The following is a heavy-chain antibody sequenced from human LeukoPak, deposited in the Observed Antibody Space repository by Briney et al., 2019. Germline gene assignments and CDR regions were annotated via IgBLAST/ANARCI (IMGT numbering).Heavy chain of an antibody. Sequence: PSQTLSLTCAVSGGSISSGGYSWSWIRQPPGKGLEWIGYIYHSGSTYYNPSLESRVTISVDRSKNQFSLKLSSVTAADTAVYYCASERTVDTAMVTWGQGTLVTVSS. V-gene: IGHV4-30-2*01. CDR1: GGSISSGGYS. CDR2: IYHSGST. J-gene: IGHJ4*02. CDR3: ASERTVDTAMVT. D-gene: IGHD5-18*01.